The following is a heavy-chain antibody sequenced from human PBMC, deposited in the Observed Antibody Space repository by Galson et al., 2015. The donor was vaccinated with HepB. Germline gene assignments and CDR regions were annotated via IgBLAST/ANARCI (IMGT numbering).Heavy chain of an antibody. D-gene: IGHD6-19*01. Sequence: SLRLSCAASGFTFSTYWMSWVRQAPGKGLEWVANIKEDGSEKHYLDSVKGRFTISRDNPKNSLYLQMDSLRAEDTAVYYCATRGQAMADWGQGTLVTVSS. CDR1: GFTFSTYW. V-gene: IGHV3-7*01. CDR2: IKEDGSEK. CDR3: ATRGQAMAD. J-gene: IGHJ4*02.